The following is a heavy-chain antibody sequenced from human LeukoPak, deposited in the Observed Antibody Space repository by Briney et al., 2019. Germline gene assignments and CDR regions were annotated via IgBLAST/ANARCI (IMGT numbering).Heavy chain of an antibody. CDR2: INHSGST. J-gene: IGHJ4*02. Sequence: KASETLSLTCAVYGGSFSGYYWSWIRQPPGKGLEWIGEINHSGSTNYNPSLKSRVTISVDTSKNQFSLKLSSVTAADTAVYYCARGGIYDSSGYYVSVPFDYWGQGTLVTVSS. V-gene: IGHV4-34*01. CDR3: ARGGIYDSSGYYVSVPFDY. CDR1: GGSFSGYY. D-gene: IGHD3-22*01.